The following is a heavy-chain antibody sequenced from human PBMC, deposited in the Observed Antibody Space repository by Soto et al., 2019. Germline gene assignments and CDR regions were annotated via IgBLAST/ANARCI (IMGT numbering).Heavy chain of an antibody. J-gene: IGHJ4*02. CDR2: IYWNDDK. CDR1: GFSLRTSGVG. Sequence: QITLKESGPALVKPTQTLTLTCTFSGFSLRTSGVGVGWIRQPPGKAREWLALIYWNDDKKYSPSLKSRLGITKDTFRNQVVLTMTNVDPLDTATYYCARRRGYNWNNPAFVYWGQGALVTVSS. V-gene: IGHV2-5*01. CDR3: ARRRGYNWNNPAFVY. D-gene: IGHD1-20*01.